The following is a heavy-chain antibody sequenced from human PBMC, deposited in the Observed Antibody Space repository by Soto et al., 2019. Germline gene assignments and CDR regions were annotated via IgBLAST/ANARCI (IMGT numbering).Heavy chain of an antibody. CDR2: IKQDGSEK. Sequence: EVQLVESGGGLVQPGGSLRLSCAASGFTFSSYWLSWVRQAPGKGLEWVANIKQDGSEKYYVDSVKGRFTISRDNAKXSLYLQXNXXXAXXTAVYYCARWSTWYNDAFDIWGQATMVTVSS. CDR1: GFTFSSYW. CDR3: ARWSTWYNDAFDI. D-gene: IGHD6-13*01. J-gene: IGHJ3*02. V-gene: IGHV3-7*01.